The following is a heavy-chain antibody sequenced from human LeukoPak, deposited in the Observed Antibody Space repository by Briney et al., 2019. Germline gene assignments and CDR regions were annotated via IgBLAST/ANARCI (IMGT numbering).Heavy chain of an antibody. CDR2: IYYSGST. Sequence: SETLSLTCTASGGSISSYYWSWIRQPPGKGLEWIGYIYYSGSTNYNPSLKSRVTISVDTSKNQFSLKLRSVTAADTAVYYCARDSSGWYIPDYWGQGTLVTVSS. CDR3: ARDSSGWYIPDY. D-gene: IGHD6-19*01. J-gene: IGHJ4*02. CDR1: GGSISSYY. V-gene: IGHV4-59*12.